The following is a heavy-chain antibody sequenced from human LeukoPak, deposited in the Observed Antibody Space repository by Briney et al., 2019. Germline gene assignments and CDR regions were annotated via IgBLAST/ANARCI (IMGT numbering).Heavy chain of an antibody. D-gene: IGHD3-3*01. Sequence: PGGSLRLSCTTSGFTFSSYAMSWVRQAPGKGLEWVSGISGSGGVAYYADSVKGRFAISRDNSKNTLYLQMNSLRAEDTAVYYCAKFLEFRLTYWGQGTLVTVSS. CDR3: AKFLEFRLTY. V-gene: IGHV3-23*01. CDR1: GFTFSSYA. J-gene: IGHJ4*02. CDR2: ISGSGGVA.